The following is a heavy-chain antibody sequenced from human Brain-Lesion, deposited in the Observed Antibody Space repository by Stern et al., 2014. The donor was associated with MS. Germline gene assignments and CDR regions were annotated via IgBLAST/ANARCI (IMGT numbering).Heavy chain of an antibody. CDR2: IYYSGFT. V-gene: IGHV4-39*01. D-gene: IGHD1-26*01. CDR3: ARHDSVPRPSQLYSARDRGPGYFDY. CDR1: GGSISSSTYY. Sequence: QLVESGLGLVKPSETLSLTCTVSGGSISSSTYYWAWIRQPPGKGLEWIGNIYYSGFTYYNPSLKSRVTISVDMSKNQFSLKLSSVTAADTAIYYCARHDSVPRPSQLYSARDRGPGYFDYWGQGTLVTVSS. J-gene: IGHJ4*02.